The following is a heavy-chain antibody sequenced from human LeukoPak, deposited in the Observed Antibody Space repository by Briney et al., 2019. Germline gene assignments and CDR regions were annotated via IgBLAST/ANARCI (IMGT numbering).Heavy chain of an antibody. CDR2: INHSGST. CDR3: ARGDYAA. D-gene: IGHD4/OR15-4a*01. CDR1: GGSISSYY. J-gene: IGHJ5*02. V-gene: IGHV4-34*01. Sequence: SETLSLTCTVSGGSISSYYWSWIRQPPGKGLEWIGEINHSGSTNYNPSLKSRVTISVDTSKNQFSLKLSSVTAADTAVYYCARGDYAAWGQGTLVTVSS.